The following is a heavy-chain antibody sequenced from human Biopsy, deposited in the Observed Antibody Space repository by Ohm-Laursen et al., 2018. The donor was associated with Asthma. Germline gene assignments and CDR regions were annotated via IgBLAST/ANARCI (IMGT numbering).Heavy chain of an antibody. J-gene: IGHJ4*02. Sequence: SVKVSCKISGYCLTDLSMHWVRQAPGQGLEWMGGHDHVEGGTVNARRFQGRVTMTEDTSTDTAYMELSSLSSDDTAVYYCAAEFPKDVVRYNFQFWGQGTLVTVSS. CDR2: HDHVEGGT. CDR1: GYCLTDLS. D-gene: IGHD5-18*01. CDR3: AAEFPKDVVRYNFQF. V-gene: IGHV1-24*01.